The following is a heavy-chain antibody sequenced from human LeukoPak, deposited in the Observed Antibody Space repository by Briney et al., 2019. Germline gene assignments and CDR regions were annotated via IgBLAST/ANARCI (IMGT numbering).Heavy chain of an antibody. Sequence: GGSLRLSCAASGFTFSSYSMNWVRQAPGKGLEWVSSISSSSSYIYYADSVKGRFTISRDNAKNSLYLQMNSLRAEDTAVYYCATEGEMATTHPLDYWGQGTLVTVSS. V-gene: IGHV3-21*01. CDR2: ISSSSSYI. J-gene: IGHJ4*02. CDR1: GFTFSSYS. CDR3: ATEGEMATTHPLDY. D-gene: IGHD5-24*01.